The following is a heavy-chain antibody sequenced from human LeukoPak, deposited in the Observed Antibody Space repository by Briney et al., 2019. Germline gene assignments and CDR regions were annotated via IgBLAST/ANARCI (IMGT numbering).Heavy chain of an antibody. V-gene: IGHV3-48*01. Sequence: GGSLRLSCAASGFTFSSYSMNWVRQAPGKGLEWVSYISSTSSIIYYADSVKGRFTISRDNAKNSLYLQMNTLRAEDTAVYYCARKGCSSTSCYQDYYYMDVWGKGTTVTVSS. CDR3: ARKGCSSTSCYQDYYYMDV. CDR2: ISSTSSII. J-gene: IGHJ6*03. D-gene: IGHD2-2*01. CDR1: GFTFSSYS.